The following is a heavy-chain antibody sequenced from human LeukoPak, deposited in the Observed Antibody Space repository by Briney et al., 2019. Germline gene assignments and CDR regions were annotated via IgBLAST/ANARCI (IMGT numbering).Heavy chain of an antibody. CDR2: IKEDGSEK. J-gene: IGHJ4*02. CDR1: RFTFTTRW. V-gene: IGHV3-7*01. CDR3: ASGSGWTFEY. D-gene: IGHD6-19*01. Sequence: GGSLRLSCAASRFTFTTRWMNWVRQDPGKGLEWVAIIKEDGSEKLYVDSVKGRFTISRDNAKNSLYLQMDNLRAEDTAVYYCASGSGWTFEYWGQGTQVTVSS.